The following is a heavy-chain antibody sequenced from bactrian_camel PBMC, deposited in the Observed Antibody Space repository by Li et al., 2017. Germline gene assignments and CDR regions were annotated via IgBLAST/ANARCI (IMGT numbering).Heavy chain of an antibody. D-gene: IGHD1*01. J-gene: IGHJ4*01. V-gene: IGHV3S1*01. Sequence: HVQLVESGGGSVQAGGSLRLSCVASGYTYGSYCLAWFRQAPGKEREVVAVIHTGADSTYYAESAKGRFTISQDNAKNTVYLQMDNLKSEDTAVYYCVKASTTFYGTPPKPTGQGTQVTVS. CDR1: GYTYGSYC. CDR2: IHTGADST.